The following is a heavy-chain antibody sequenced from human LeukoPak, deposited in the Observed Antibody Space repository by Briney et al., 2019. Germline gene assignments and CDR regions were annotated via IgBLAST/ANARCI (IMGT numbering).Heavy chain of an antibody. CDR3: AREEVLWFGETLEDWFGP. J-gene: IGHJ5*02. V-gene: IGHV4-61*01. Sequence: SETLSLTCTVSGGSVSSGSYYWSWIRQPPGKGLEWIGYIYYSGSTNYNPSLKSRVTISVDTSKNQFSLKLSSVTAADTAVYYCAREEVLWFGETLEDWFGPWGQGTLVTVSS. CDR2: IYYSGST. D-gene: IGHD3-10*01. CDR1: GGSVSSGSYY.